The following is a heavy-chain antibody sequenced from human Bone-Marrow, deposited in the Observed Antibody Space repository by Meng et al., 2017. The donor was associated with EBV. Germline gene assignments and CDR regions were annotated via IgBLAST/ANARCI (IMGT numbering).Heavy chain of an antibody. CDR3: AREEGQALDY. Sequence: QVTGGQSGAEVQKARSSVMVSCKASGGTFSSYAISWVRQAPGQGLEWMGGIIPIFGTANYAQKFQGRVTITADESTSTAYMELSSLRSEDTAVYYCAREEGQALDYWGQGTLVTASS. CDR2: IIPIFGTA. V-gene: IGHV1-69*01. CDR1: GGTFSSYA. J-gene: IGHJ4*02.